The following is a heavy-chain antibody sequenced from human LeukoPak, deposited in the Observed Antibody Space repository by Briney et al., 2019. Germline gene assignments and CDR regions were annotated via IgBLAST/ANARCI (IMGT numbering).Heavy chain of an antibody. V-gene: IGHV3-66*02. Sequence: PGGSLRLSCAASGFTVSSNYMSWGRQAPGKGLEWGSVIYSGGSTYYADSVKGRFTISRDNSKNTLYLQMNSLRAEDTAVYYCARDSLEQWLVQGGDYWGQGTLVTVSS. J-gene: IGHJ4*02. D-gene: IGHD6-19*01. CDR2: IYSGGST. CDR3: ARDSLEQWLVQGGDY. CDR1: GFTVSSNY.